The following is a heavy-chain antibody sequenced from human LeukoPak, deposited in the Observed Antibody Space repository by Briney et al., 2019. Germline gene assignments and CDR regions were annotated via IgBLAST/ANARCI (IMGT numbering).Heavy chain of an antibody. D-gene: IGHD3-22*01. Sequence: PGGSLRLSCAASGFTYTNYWMSWVRQAPGKGLEWVANIEQDGRERYYVDSVKGRFTISRDNAKNSMYLQMNSLRADDTAVYYCARDAYIDRYFDYWGQGTLVTVSS. CDR2: IEQDGRER. V-gene: IGHV3-7*01. CDR1: GFTYTNYW. CDR3: ARDAYIDRYFDY. J-gene: IGHJ4*02.